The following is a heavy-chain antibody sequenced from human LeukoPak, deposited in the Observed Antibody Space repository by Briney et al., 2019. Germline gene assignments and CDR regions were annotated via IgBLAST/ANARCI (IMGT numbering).Heavy chain of an antibody. D-gene: IGHD6-13*01. CDR2: IYYFGCT. CDR1: SGSISSSSYY. V-gene: IGHV4-39*07. Sequence: PSETLSLTCTVSSGSISSSSYYWVWIRPPSGKELDWVGRIYYFGCTYYSPSLKSRVTISVDTSKNQFSLKLSSVTAADTAVYYCARSLAAPDEYYFDYWGQGTLVTVSS. J-gene: IGHJ4*02. CDR3: ARSLAAPDEYYFDY.